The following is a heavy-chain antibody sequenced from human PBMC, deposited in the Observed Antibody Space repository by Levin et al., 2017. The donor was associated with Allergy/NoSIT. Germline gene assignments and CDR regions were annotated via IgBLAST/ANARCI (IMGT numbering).Heavy chain of an antibody. J-gene: IGHJ2*01. Sequence: GESLKISCAASGFTFSSYSMNWVRQAPGKGLEWVSSISSSSSYIYYADSVKGRFTISRDNAKNSLYLQMNSLRAEDTAVYYCARDYEELRFVWYFDLWGRGTLVTVSS. V-gene: IGHV3-21*01. D-gene: IGHD5-12*01. CDR3: ARDYEELRFVWYFDL. CDR1: GFTFSSYS. CDR2: ISSSSSYI.